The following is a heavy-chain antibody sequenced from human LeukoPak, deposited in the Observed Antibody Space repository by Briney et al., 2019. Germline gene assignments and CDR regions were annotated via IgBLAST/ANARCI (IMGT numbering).Heavy chain of an antibody. CDR1: GGSISSSSYY. CDR2: IYYSGST. D-gene: IGHD1-1*01. J-gene: IGHJ2*01. V-gene: IGHV4-39*07. Sequence: PSETLSLTCTVSGGSISSSSYYWGWIRQPPGKGLEWIGSIYYSGSTYYNPSLKSRVTISVDRSKNQFSLKLSSVTAADTAVYYCARVNTTLYWYFDLWGRGTLVTVSS. CDR3: ARVNTTLYWYFDL.